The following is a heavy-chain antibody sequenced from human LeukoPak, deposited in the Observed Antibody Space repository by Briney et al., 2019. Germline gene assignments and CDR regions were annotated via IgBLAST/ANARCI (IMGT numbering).Heavy chain of an antibody. J-gene: IGHJ6*02. Sequence: SETLSLTRTVSGGSISSYYWSWIRQPAGKELEWIGRIYTSGSTNYNPSLKSRVTMSVDTSKNQFSLKLSSVTAADTAVYYCARGGPFVAAAGDYYYYGMDVWGQGTTVTVSS. V-gene: IGHV4-4*07. CDR3: ARGGPFVAAAGDYYYYGMDV. CDR1: GGSISSYY. CDR2: IYTSGST. D-gene: IGHD6-13*01.